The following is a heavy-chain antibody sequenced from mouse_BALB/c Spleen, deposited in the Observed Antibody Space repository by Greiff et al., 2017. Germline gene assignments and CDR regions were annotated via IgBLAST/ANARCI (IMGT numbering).Heavy chain of an antibody. CDR2: IRNKANGYTT. CDR1: GFTFTDYY. CDR3: SRDLYRYEMVYYSMDY. Sequence: EVQLVESGGGLVQPGGSLRLSCATSGFTFTDYYMSWVRQPPGKALEWLGFIRNKANGYTTEYSASVKGRFTISRDNSQSILYLQMNTLIAEDSATYYCSRDLYRYEMVYYSMDYWGQGTSVTVSS. V-gene: IGHV7-3*02. J-gene: IGHJ4*01. D-gene: IGHD2-14*01.